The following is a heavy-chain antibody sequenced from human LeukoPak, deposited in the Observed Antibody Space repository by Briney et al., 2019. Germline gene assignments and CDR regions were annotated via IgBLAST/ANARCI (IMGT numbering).Heavy chain of an antibody. Sequence: GGSLRLSCAASGFTFSNAWMSWVRQAPGKGLEWVGRIKSKTDGGTTDYAAPVKGRFTISRDDSKNTLCLQMNSLKTEDTAVYYCTTGQLWLNDAFDIWGQGTMVTVSS. V-gene: IGHV3-15*01. CDR2: IKSKTDGGTT. CDR3: TTGQLWLNDAFDI. J-gene: IGHJ3*02. CDR1: GFTFSNAW. D-gene: IGHD5-18*01.